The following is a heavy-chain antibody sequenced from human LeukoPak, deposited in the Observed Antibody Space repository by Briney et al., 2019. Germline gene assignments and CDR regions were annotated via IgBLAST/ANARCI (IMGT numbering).Heavy chain of an antibody. D-gene: IGHD5-18*01. Sequence: GGSLRLSCAASGFTFSSYAMSWVRQAPGKGLEWVSGISWNSGSIGYADSVKGRFTISRDNAKNSLYLQMNSLRAEDTALYYCAKADTAMVNWFDPWGQGTLVTVSS. J-gene: IGHJ5*02. V-gene: IGHV3-9*01. CDR1: GFTFSSYA. CDR3: AKADTAMVNWFDP. CDR2: ISWNSGSI.